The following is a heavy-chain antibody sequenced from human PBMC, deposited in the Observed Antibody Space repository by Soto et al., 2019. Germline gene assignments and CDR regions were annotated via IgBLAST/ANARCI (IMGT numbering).Heavy chain of an antibody. V-gene: IGHV3-48*03. D-gene: IGHD6-13*01. Sequence: GGSLRLSCAASGFVSSDYEMNWVRQAPGKGLEWVAYISSTGNIVHYADSVGGRFTVSRDNARNSFFLHMNTLRVEDSALYYCARDRAAGGYWGQGTLVTVSS. CDR3: ARDRAAGGY. J-gene: IGHJ4*02. CDR2: ISSTGNIV. CDR1: GFVSSDYE.